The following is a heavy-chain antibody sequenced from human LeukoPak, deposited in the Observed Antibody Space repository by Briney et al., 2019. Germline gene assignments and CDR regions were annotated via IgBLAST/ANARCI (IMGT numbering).Heavy chain of an antibody. D-gene: IGHD3-22*01. CDR3: AKVEGAYYYDSSGYPDY. Sequence: GGSLRLSCAASGFTFNNYAMSWFRQTPGKGLEWVSAISGSGDRTYYAESVKGRFSISRDNSKNTLYLQMNSLRAEDTAVYYCAKVEGAYYYDSSGYPDYWGQGTLVTVSS. J-gene: IGHJ4*02. CDR2: ISGSGDRT. V-gene: IGHV3-23*01. CDR1: GFTFNNYA.